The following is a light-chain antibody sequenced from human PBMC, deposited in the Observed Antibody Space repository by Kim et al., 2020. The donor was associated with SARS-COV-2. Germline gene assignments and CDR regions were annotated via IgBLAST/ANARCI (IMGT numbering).Light chain of an antibody. Sequence: SSELTQDPAVSVALGQTVRITCQGDSLRSYYASWYQQKPGQAPVLVIYGKNNRPSGIPDRFSGSSSGNTASLTITGAQAEDEADYYCNSRDSSGIRVFGGGTKLTVL. CDR1: SLRSYY. V-gene: IGLV3-19*01. CDR3: NSRDSSGIRV. J-gene: IGLJ3*02. CDR2: GKN.